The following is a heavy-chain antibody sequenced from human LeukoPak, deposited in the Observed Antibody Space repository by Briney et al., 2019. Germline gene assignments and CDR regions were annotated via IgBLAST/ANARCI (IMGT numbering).Heavy chain of an antibody. CDR2: IRGSGGST. CDR3: AKKGEDYGVYGDY. D-gene: IGHD4-17*01. CDR1: GFTFSSYA. V-gene: IGHV3-23*01. Sequence: GGSLRLSCAASGFTFSSYAMSWVSQAPGKGLEWVSSIRGSGGSTYYADSVKGRFTISRDNSKNTLYLQMNSLRAEDTAVYHCAKKGEDYGVYGDYWGQGTLVTVSS. J-gene: IGHJ4*02.